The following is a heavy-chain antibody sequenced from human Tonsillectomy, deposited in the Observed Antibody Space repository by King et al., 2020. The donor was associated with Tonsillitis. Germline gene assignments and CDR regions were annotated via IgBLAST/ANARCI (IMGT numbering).Heavy chain of an antibody. CDR3: ARSGFYSSGYKDY. Sequence: EEQLVQSGAEVKKPGESLKISCKGSGDSFNSHWSGWVRQMPGKGREWMGIIYPGDSDTRYSPSFQGQVTISADKSNSTAYLQWSSLKASDTAMYYCARSGFYSSGYKDYWGQGTLVTVSS. D-gene: IGHD6-19*01. CDR1: GDSFNSHW. V-gene: IGHV5-51*01. CDR2: IYPGDSDT. J-gene: IGHJ4*02.